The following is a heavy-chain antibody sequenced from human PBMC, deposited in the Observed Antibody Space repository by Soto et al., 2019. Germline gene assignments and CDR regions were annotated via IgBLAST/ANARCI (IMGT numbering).Heavy chain of an antibody. Sequence: EVQLLESGGGLVQPGGSLRLSCVASGFSFSSYAMNWVRQAPGKGLEWVTGINGGSTPYYADSVKGRFTISIDNSKNTLYLKMNRLRAEDTAVYYCATDKDWRGVYGMDVWGQGTTVTVSS. J-gene: IGHJ6*02. CDR2: INGGSTP. CDR1: GFSFSSYA. CDR3: ATDKDWRGVYGMDV. D-gene: IGHD3-3*01. V-gene: IGHV3-23*01.